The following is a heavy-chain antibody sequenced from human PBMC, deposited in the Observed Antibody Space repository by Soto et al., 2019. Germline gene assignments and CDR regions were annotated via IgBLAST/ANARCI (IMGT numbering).Heavy chain of an antibody. CDR2: IWYDGSNK. Sequence: QVQLVESGGGVVQPGRSLRLSCAASGFTFSSYGMHWVRQAPGKGLEWVAVIWYDGSNKYYADSVKGRFTISRDNSKNTLYLQMNSLRDEDTAVYYCARDGRNWNFSPGWFDPWGQGTLFTVSS. CDR3: ARDGRNWNFSPGWFDP. D-gene: IGHD1-7*01. V-gene: IGHV3-33*01. J-gene: IGHJ5*02. CDR1: GFTFSSYG.